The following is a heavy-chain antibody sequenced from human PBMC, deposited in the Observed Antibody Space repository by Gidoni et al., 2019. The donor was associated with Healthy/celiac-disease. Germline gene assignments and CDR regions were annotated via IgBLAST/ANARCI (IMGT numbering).Heavy chain of an antibody. J-gene: IGHJ6*02. Sequence: QVQLVESGGGVVQPGRSLRLSCAASGFTFSSYGMHWVRQAPGKGLEWVAVISYDGSNKYYADSVKGRFTISRDNSKNTLYLQMNSLRAEDTAVYYCAKGLKQLRWYYYGMDVWGQGTTVTVSS. V-gene: IGHV3-30*18. CDR1: GFTFSSYG. D-gene: IGHD6-13*01. CDR3: AKGLKQLRWYYYGMDV. CDR2: ISYDGSNK.